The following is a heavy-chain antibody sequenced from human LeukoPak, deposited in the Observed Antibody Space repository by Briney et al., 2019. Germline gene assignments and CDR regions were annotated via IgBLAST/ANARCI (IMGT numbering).Heavy chain of an antibody. D-gene: IGHD1-7*01. CDR1: GFTFRNAW. CDR3: TTDRELRYDAFDI. J-gene: IGHJ3*02. Sequence: GGSLRLSCAASGFTFRNAWMSWVRQAPGKGLEWVGRIKSKTDGGTTDYAAPVKGRFTISRDDSKNTLYLQMNSLKTEDTAVYYCTTDRELRYDAFDIWGQGTMVTVSS. CDR2: IKSKTDGGTT. V-gene: IGHV3-15*01.